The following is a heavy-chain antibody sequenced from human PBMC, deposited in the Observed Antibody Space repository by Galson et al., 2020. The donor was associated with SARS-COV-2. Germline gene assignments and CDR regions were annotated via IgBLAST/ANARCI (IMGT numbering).Heavy chain of an antibody. CDR3: AGETLGHSYDFWSGYYPGDLYYYYYMDV. Sequence: SETLSLTCTVSGYSISSGYYWGWIRQPPGKGLEWIGSIYHSGSTYYNPSLKSRVTISVDTSKNQFPLKLSSVTAADTAVYYCAGETLGHSYDFWSGYYPGDLYYYYYMDVWGKGTTVTVSS. J-gene: IGHJ6*03. CDR2: IYHSGST. D-gene: IGHD3-3*01. V-gene: IGHV4-38-2*02. CDR1: GYSISSGYY.